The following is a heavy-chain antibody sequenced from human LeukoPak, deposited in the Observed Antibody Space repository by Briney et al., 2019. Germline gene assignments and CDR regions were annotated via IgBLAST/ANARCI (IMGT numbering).Heavy chain of an antibody. Sequence: GESLKISCKGSGYSFTSYWIGWVRQAPGQGLEWMGGIIPIFGTANYAQKFQGRVTITTDESTSTAYMELSSLRSEDTAVYYCARGVVVPAAKSYYYYYMDVWGKGTTVTVSS. D-gene: IGHD2-2*01. CDR3: ARGVVVPAAKSYYYYYMDV. J-gene: IGHJ6*03. CDR2: IIPIFGTA. CDR1: GYSFTSYW. V-gene: IGHV1-69*05.